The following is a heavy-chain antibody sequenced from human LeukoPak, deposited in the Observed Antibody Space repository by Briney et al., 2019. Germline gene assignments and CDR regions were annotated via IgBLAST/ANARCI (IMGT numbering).Heavy chain of an antibody. V-gene: IGHV4-34*01. Sequence: PSETLSLTCAVYGGSFSGYYWSWIRQPPGKGLEWIGEINHSGSTNYNPSLKSRVTISVDTSKNQFSLKLSSVTAADTAVYYCARGRGAGSPRVQGNGWFDPWGQGTLVTVSS. CDR2: INHSGST. CDR3: ARGRGAGSPRVQGNGWFDP. J-gene: IGHJ5*02. D-gene: IGHD3-10*01. CDR1: GGSFSGYY.